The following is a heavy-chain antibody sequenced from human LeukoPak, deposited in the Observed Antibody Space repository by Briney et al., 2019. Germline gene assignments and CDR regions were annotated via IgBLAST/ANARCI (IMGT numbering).Heavy chain of an antibody. CDR1: GFTFNTHG. Sequence: GRSLRLSCEASGFTFNTHGMHWLRQAPGKGLEGWAVIWYDGSQKYYVDSVKGRFTISRDNSKNTLYLQMNSLRAEDTAVYYCARISCTGNRCKPYSYYDIDVWGQGTTVTVSS. CDR3: ARISCTGNRCKPYSYYDIDV. CDR2: IWYDGSQK. V-gene: IGHV3-33*01. D-gene: IGHD2-8*02. J-gene: IGHJ6*02.